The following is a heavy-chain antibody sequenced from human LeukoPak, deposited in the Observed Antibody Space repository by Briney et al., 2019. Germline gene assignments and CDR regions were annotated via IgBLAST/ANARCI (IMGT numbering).Heavy chain of an antibody. CDR1: GFTFSSYE. CDR2: ISSSGSTM. CDR3: ARGAGSYFD. D-gene: IGHD3-10*01. Sequence: PGGSLRLSCAVSGFTFSSYEMNWVRQAPGKGLEWVSYISSSGSTMYYADSVKGRFTISRDNAKNSLYLQMNSLRAEDTAVYYCARGAGSYFDWGQGTLVTVSS. J-gene: IGHJ4*02. V-gene: IGHV3-48*03.